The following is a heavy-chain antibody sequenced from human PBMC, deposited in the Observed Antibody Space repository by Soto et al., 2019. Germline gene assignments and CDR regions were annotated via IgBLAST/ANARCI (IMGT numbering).Heavy chain of an antibody. CDR1: GGSISSSSYY. Sequence: PSETLSLTCTVSGGSISSSSYYWGWIRQPPGKGLEWIGSIYYSGSTYYNPSLKSRVTISVDTSKNQFSLKLTSVTAADTAVYYCARDNGYSYGYTLDHWGQGTLVTVSS. CDR3: ARDNGYSYGYTLDH. V-gene: IGHV4-39*07. D-gene: IGHD5-18*01. CDR2: IYYSGST. J-gene: IGHJ4*02.